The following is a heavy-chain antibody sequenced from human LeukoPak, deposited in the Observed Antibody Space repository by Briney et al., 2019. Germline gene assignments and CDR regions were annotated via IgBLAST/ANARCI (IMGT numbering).Heavy chain of an antibody. D-gene: IGHD6-13*01. CDR3: ARGNPGYSSSWFAFDI. V-gene: IGHV1-2*02. J-gene: IGHJ3*02. Sequence: ASVKVSCKASGYTFTGYYMHWVRQAPGQGLEWMGWINPNSGGTNYAQKFQGRVTMTRDTSISTAYMELSRLRSDDTAVYYCARGNPGYSSSWFAFDIWGQGTMVTVSS. CDR2: INPNSGGT. CDR1: GYTFTGYY.